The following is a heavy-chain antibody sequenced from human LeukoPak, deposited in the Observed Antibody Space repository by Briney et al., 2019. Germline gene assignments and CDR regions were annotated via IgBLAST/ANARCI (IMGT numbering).Heavy chain of an antibody. CDR1: GGSFSGYY. CDR3: ARRTAYYYYYMDV. J-gene: IGHJ6*03. CDR2: INHSGST. V-gene: IGHV4-34*01. Sequence: SETLSLTCAVYGGSFSGYYWSWIRQPPGKGLEWIGEINHSGSTNYNPSLKSRVTISVDTSRNQFSLKLSSVTAADTAVYYCARRTAYYYYYMDVWGKGTTVTVSS. D-gene: IGHD1/OR15-1a*01.